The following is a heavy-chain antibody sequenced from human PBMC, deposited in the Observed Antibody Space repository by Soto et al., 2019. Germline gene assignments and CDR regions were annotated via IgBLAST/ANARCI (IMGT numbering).Heavy chain of an antibody. J-gene: IGHJ5*02. CDR1: GGTFSSYA. Sequence: ASVKVSCKASGGTFSSYAISWVRQAPGQGLEWMGGIIPIFGTANYAQKFQGRVTITADESTSTAYMELSSLRSEDTAVYYCAREPYCISTSCPEPPGPWGQGTLVTVSS. D-gene: IGHD2-2*01. CDR3: AREPYCISTSCPEPPGP. CDR2: IIPIFGTA. V-gene: IGHV1-69*13.